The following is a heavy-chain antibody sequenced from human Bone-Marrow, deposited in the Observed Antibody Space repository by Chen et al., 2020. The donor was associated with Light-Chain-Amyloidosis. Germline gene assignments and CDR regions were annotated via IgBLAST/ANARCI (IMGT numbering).Heavy chain of an antibody. V-gene: IGHV1-69*06. CDR1: GGTFSSYQ. D-gene: IGHD4-17*01. CDR3: ARDRTYGDYGSYGMDV. CDR2: IIPFFGTT. Sequence: QAQLVQSGAEVKKPGSSVKVSCKAAGGTFSSYQVTWVRQAPGHGLEWMGGIIPFFGTTNYAQNFQGRGTITADKSTGTAYMELNSLTSEDTAIYYCARDRTYGDYGSYGMDVWGQGTTVTVTS. J-gene: IGHJ6*02.